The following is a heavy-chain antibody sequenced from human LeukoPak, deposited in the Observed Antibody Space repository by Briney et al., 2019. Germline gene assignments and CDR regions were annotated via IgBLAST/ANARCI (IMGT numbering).Heavy chain of an antibody. CDR3: ARDSGYDILTGWVYYFDY. D-gene: IGHD3-9*01. CDR1: GGSTSSGGYY. J-gene: IGHJ4*02. CDR2: IYHSGST. V-gene: IGHV4-30-2*01. Sequence: SQTLSLTCTVSGGSTSSGGYYWSWIRQPPGKGLEWIGCIYHSGSTYYNPSLKSRVTISVDRSKNQFSLKLSSVTAADTAVYYCARDSGYDILTGWVYYFDYWGQGTLVTVSS.